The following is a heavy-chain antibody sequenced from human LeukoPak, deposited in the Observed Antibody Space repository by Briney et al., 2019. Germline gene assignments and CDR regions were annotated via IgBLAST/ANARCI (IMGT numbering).Heavy chain of an antibody. CDR1: GGSISSSSYY. CDR3: ATLWNLYSSGWYINRIDP. D-gene: IGHD6-19*01. J-gene: IGHJ5*02. CDR2: IYYSGST. V-gene: IGHV4-39*01. Sequence: PSETLSLNCTVSGGSISSSSYYWRWIRQPPGKGLERIGCIYYSGSTYYNPSLKSLVTISVDTSKYQFSLKLSSVTAADTAVYYCATLWNLYSSGWYINRIDPWGQGTLVTVSS.